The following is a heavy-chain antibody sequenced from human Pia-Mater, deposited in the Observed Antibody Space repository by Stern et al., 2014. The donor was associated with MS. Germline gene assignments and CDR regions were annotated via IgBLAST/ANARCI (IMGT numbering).Heavy chain of an antibody. Sequence: QVQLVQSGAEVKKPGASVKGSCKASGYTFTSYHMHWVRQAPGQGLEWRGIVSPSGGRTSYAQKFQGRLTMTRDTSTSTVYMELSSLRSEDTAVYYCAGDSFEQPVLLYWGQGTLVTVSS. CDR2: VSPSGGRT. J-gene: IGHJ4*02. D-gene: IGHD6-6*01. CDR1: GYTFTSYH. CDR3: AGDSFEQPVLLY. V-gene: IGHV1-46*01.